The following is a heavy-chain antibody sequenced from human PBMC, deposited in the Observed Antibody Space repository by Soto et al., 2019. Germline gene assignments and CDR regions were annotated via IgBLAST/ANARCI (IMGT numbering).Heavy chain of an antibody. V-gene: IGHV4-34*01. D-gene: IGHD6-6*01. Sequence: TLSLTCAVYGGSFSGYYWSWIRQPPGKGLEWIGEINHSGSTNYNPSLKSRVTISVDTSKNQFSLKLSSVTAADTAVYYCARGVGSSKFFDYWGQGTLVTVSS. CDR2: INHSGST. CDR1: GGSFSGYY. J-gene: IGHJ4*02. CDR3: ARGVGSSKFFDY.